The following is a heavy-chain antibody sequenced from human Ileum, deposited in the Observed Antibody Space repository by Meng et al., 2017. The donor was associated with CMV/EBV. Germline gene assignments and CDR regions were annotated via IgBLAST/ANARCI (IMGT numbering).Heavy chain of an antibody. CDR1: GFIFSTYG. D-gene: IGHD3-10*01. CDR2: ITGNGPNT. J-gene: IGHJ4*02. CDR3: AKGGSFDN. V-gene: IGHV3-30*18. Sequence: LRLSCAASGFIFSTYGVNWVRQAPGKGLERVALITGNGPNTYYADSVKGRFTVSRDNSKNTLYLQMTSLRGEDTAVYYCAKGGSFDNWGQGTLVTVSS.